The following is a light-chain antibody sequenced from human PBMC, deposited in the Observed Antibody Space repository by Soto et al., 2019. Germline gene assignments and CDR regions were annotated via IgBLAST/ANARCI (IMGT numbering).Light chain of an antibody. V-gene: IGKV3D-15*01. CDR1: QSVSSN. J-gene: IGKJ4*01. Sequence: EIVMTQSPATLSVSPGERATLSCSASQSVSSNLAWYQQKPGQAPRLLIYGASTRATGIPARFSGSGSGTEFTLTISRLEPEDFAVYYCQQYGSSPPLTFGGGTKVDI. CDR2: GAS. CDR3: QQYGSSPPLT.